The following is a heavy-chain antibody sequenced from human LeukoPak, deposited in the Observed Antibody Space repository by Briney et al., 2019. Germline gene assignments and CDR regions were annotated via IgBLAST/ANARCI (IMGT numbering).Heavy chain of an antibody. V-gene: IGHV3-7*01. J-gene: IGHJ4*02. D-gene: IGHD3-3*01. CDR1: RFTFSNFW. Sequence: GGSLRLSCAASRFTFSNFWTTWVRQAPGKGLEWVASIKHDGSEKYYVDSVRGRFTISRDNTMNSLYLQMSSLRAEDTAVYYCATDRGWRTSGYYLYYFEYWGQGTLVTYSS. CDR3: ATDRGWRTSGYYLYYFEY. CDR2: IKHDGSEK.